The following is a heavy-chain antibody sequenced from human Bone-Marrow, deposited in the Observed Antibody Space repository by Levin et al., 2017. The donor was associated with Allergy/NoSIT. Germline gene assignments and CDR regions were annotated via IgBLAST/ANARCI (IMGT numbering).Heavy chain of an antibody. CDR2: IYSGGST. J-gene: IGHJ3*02. Sequence: GGSLRLSCAASGFTVSSNYMSWVRQAPGKGLEWVSVIYSGGSTYYADSVKGRFTISRDNSKNTLYLQMNSLRAEDTAVYYCARDTVTPPQLAFDIWGQGTMVTVSS. CDR1: GFTVSSNY. CDR3: ARDTVTPPQLAFDI. D-gene: IGHD4-17*01. V-gene: IGHV3-53*01.